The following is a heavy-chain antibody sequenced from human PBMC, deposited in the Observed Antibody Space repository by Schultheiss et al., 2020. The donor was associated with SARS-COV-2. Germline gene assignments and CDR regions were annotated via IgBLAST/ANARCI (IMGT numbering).Heavy chain of an antibody. V-gene: IGHV3-74*01. CDR1: GFTFSNSW. D-gene: IGHD2-21*02. Sequence: LKISCAASGFTFSNSWMHWVRQAPGKGLVWVSHINGDGSATNYADSVKGRFTISRDNAKNTLFLQMHSLRAEDTALYYCARDPVRTANYWGQGTLVTVSS. CDR2: INGDGSAT. CDR3: ARDPVRTANY. J-gene: IGHJ4*02.